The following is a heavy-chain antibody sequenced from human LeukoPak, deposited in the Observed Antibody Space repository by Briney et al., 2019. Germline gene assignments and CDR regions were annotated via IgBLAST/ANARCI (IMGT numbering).Heavy chain of an antibody. CDR3: ARGTFYYDTNGYYSGGLGY. J-gene: IGHJ4*02. D-gene: IGHD3-22*01. CDR1: GFTFSTYS. CDR2: ISNDGSDK. V-gene: IGHV3-30*04. Sequence: GGSLRLSCAASGFTFSTYSMHWVRQAPGKGLGCVAVISNDGSDKYYPDSVKGRFTTSRDNSENTLYLEVNGLRPEDTAVYYCARGTFYYDTNGYYSGGLGYWGQGTLVTVSS.